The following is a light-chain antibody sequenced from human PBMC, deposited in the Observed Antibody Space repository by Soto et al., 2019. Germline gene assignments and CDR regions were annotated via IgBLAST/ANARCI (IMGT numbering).Light chain of an antibody. V-gene: IGKV1-27*01. CDR2: AAS. CDR3: QKYNSVPL. CDR1: QGINNY. Sequence: DIQMTQSPSSLSASVGDRVTITCRASQGINNYVAWYQQKPGKAPKLLIYAASTLQSGVPSRFSGSGSGTYFTLTISSLQPEDGATYSCQKYNSVPLFGPGTRVDIK. J-gene: IGKJ3*01.